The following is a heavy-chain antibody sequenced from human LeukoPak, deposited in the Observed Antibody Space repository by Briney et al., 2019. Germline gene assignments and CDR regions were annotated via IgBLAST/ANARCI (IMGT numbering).Heavy chain of an antibody. V-gene: IGHV1-69*05. CDR3: ARDLYCSGGSCYSD. Sequence: SVKVSCKASGGTFSSYAISWVRQAPGQGLEWMGRIIPIFVTANYAQKFQGRVTNTTDESTSTAYMELSSLRSEDTAVYYCARDLYCSGGSCYSDWGQGTLVTVSS. CDR2: IIPIFVTA. D-gene: IGHD2-15*01. CDR1: GGTFSSYA. J-gene: IGHJ4*02.